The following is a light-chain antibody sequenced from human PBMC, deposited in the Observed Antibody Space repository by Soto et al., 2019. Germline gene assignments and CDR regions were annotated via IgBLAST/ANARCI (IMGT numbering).Light chain of an antibody. Sequence: EIVMTQSPATLSVSPGERATLSCRASQSVSSNLAWYQQKPGQAPRLLIYGASTGATGIPARFSGSGSGTEFTLTISSLQSEDSAVYFCHQYGSSPTFGQGTKVDIK. CDR2: GAS. CDR1: QSVSSN. V-gene: IGKV3D-15*02. J-gene: IGKJ1*01. CDR3: HQYGSSPT.